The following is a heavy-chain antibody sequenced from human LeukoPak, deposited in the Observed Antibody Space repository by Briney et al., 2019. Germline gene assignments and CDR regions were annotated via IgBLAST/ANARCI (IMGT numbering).Heavy chain of an antibody. CDR2: IWYDGSNK. CDR1: VFTFNNFG. Sequence: PGGSLRLSCAAPVFTFNNFGMHWVRQAPGKGLEWVAVIWYDGSNKYYADSVKGRFTISRDNSKNTLYLQMNSLRAEDTAVYYCAKDRDTAMEIDYWGQGTLVTVSS. CDR3: AKDRDTAMEIDY. D-gene: IGHD5-18*01. V-gene: IGHV3-33*06. J-gene: IGHJ4*02.